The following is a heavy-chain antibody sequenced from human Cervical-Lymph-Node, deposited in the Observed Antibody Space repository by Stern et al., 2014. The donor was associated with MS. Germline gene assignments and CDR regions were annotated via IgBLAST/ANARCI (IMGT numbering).Heavy chain of an antibody. V-gene: IGHV4-59*01. CDR1: GGSISSYY. CDR3: ARGSAMVYYFDY. CDR2: IYYSGST. J-gene: IGHJ4*02. Sequence: QLQLQESGPGLVKPSETLSLTCTVSGGSISSYYWSWIRQPPGKGLEWIGYIYYSGSTNYNPSLKSRVTISVDTSKNQFSLKLSSVTAADTAVYYCARGSAMVYYFDYWGQGTLVTVSS. D-gene: IGHD5-18*01.